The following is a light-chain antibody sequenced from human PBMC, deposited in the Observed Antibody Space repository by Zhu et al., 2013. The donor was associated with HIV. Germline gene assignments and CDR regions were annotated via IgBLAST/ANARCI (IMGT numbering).Light chain of an antibody. V-gene: IGKV3-20*01. CDR3: QQYGSSPLT. J-gene: IGKJ4*01. Sequence: EVLMTQSPATLSVSPGESATLSCRASQNIRNNLAWYQQKPGQAPRVVIYGASSRATGIPDRFSGSGSGTDFTLSITRLEPEDLAVYYCQQYGSSPLTFGGGTTLELK. CDR2: GAS. CDR1: QNIRNN.